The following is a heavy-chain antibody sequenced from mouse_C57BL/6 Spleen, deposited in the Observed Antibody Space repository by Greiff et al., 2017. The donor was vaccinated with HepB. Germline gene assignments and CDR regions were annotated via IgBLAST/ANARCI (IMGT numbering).Heavy chain of an antibody. V-gene: IGHV5-9-1*02. CDR1: GFTFSSYA. CDR3: TRDLYDGYYYAMDY. CDR2: ISSGGDYI. Sequence: EVKLVESGEGLVKPGGSLKLSCAASGFTFSSYAMSWVRQTPEKRLEWVAYISSGGDYIYYADTVKGRFTISRDNARNTLYLQMSRLKSEYTAMYYCTRDLYDGYYYAMDYWGQGTSVTVSS. D-gene: IGHD2-3*01. J-gene: IGHJ4*01.